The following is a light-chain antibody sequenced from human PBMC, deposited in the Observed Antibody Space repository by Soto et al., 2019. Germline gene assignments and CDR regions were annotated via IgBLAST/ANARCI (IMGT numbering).Light chain of an antibody. V-gene: IGKV3-20*01. CDR2: GAS. J-gene: IGKJ2*01. Sequence: EIVLTQSPGTLSLSPGERATLSCRASQSVSSGYLAWYQQKPGQAPRLLIYGASSRATGIPDRFSVSGSGTDFTLTISRLEPEDFAVYYCQQYGSSPYTFGQGTKLEIK. CDR1: QSVSSGY. CDR3: QQYGSSPYT.